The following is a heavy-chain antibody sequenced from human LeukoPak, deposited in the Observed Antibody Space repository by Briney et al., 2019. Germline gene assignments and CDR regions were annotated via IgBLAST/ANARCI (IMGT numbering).Heavy chain of an antibody. J-gene: IGHJ6*03. D-gene: IGHD6-13*01. V-gene: IGHV1-46*01. Sequence: ASVKVSCKASGYTFTSYYMHWVRQAPGQGLEWMGIINPSGGSTSYAQKFQGRVTMTRDMSTSTVYMELSSLRSEDTAVYYCARTRRRLSSSWNYYYYYMDVWGKGTTVTVSS. CDR2: INPSGGST. CDR3: ARTRRRLSSSWNYYYYYMDV. CDR1: GYTFTSYY.